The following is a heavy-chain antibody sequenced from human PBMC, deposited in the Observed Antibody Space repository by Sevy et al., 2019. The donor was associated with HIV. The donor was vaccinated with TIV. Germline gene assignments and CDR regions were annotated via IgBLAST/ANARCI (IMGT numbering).Heavy chain of an antibody. CDR1: GFTFSSYA. Sequence: GGSLRLSCSASGFTFSSYAMHWVRQAPGKGLEYVSAISSNGGSTYYADSVKGRFTISRDNSKNTLYLQMSSLRAEDTAVYYCVKDPGYCSSTSCPVTYYGMDVWGQRTTVTVSS. D-gene: IGHD2-2*01. CDR2: ISSNGGST. V-gene: IGHV3-64D*06. J-gene: IGHJ6*02. CDR3: VKDPGYCSSTSCPVTYYGMDV.